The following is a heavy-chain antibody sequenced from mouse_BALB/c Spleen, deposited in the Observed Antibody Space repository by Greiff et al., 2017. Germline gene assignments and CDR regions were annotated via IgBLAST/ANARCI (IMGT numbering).Heavy chain of an antibody. CDR2: IYPGNSDT. CDR3: TRYYYGSRGYFDY. J-gene: IGHJ2*01. CDR1: GYSFTSYW. D-gene: IGHD1-1*01. Sequence: VQLQQSGTVLARPGASVKMSCKASGYSFTSYWMHWVKQRPGQGLEWIGAIYPGNSDTSYNQKFKGKAKLTAVTSASTAYMELSSLTNEDSAVYYCTRYYYGSRGYFDYWGQGTTLTVSS. V-gene: IGHV1-5*01.